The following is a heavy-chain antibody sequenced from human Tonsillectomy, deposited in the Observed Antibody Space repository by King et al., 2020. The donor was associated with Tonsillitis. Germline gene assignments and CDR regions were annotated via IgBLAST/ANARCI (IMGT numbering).Heavy chain of an antibody. CDR3: ARLLLGYCSGGTCYPLNYIDS. J-gene: IGHJ4*02. CDR2: IYYSGST. CDR1: GGSISSTSYF. D-gene: IGHD2-15*01. Sequence: QLQESGPGLVKPSETLSLTCTVSGGSISSTSYFWGWIRQPPGKGLEWIGSIYYSGSTSYNPSLKSRVTISVDTSKKQFSLKLNSVTAADTAVYYCARLLLGYCSGGTCYPLNYIDSWGQGTLVTVSS. V-gene: IGHV4-39*01.